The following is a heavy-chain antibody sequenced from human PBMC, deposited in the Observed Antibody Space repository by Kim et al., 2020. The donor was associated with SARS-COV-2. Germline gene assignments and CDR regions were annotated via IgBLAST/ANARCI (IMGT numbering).Heavy chain of an antibody. D-gene: IGHD3-3*01. Sequence: GGSLRLSCAASGFTFSSYAMHWVRQAPGKGLEWVAVISYDGSNKYYADSVKGRFTISRDNSKNTLYVQMNSLRAEDTAVYYCARGHDLSRYWGQGTLVTVSS. J-gene: IGHJ4*02. CDR3: ARGHDLSRY. CDR1: GFTFSSYA. CDR2: ISYDGSNK. V-gene: IGHV3-30*04.